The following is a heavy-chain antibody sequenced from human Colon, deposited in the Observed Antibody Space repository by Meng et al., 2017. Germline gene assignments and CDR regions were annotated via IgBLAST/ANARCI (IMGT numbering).Heavy chain of an antibody. CDR3: AILYSVAVVAATRIDY. CDR2: IIPILGIA. V-gene: IGHV1-69*02. D-gene: IGHD2-15*01. CDR1: GGTFSSYT. Sequence: SVKVSCKASGGTFSSYTISWVRQAPGQGLEWMGRIIPILGIANYAPKFQGRVTITADNSTSTAYMVLSSRRSEDTAVYYCAILYSVAVVAATRIDYWGQGTPVTVSS. J-gene: IGHJ4*01.